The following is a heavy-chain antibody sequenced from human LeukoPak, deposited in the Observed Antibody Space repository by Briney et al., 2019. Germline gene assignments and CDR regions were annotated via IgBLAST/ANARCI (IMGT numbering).Heavy chain of an antibody. J-gene: IGHJ4*02. D-gene: IGHD5-12*01. V-gene: IGHV3-21*01. CDR3: AREYDSGYAPFDY. CDR2: ISSSSSYI. CDR1: GFTFSSYS. Sequence: GGSRRLSCAASGFTFSSYSMNWVRQAPGKGLEWVSSISSSSSYIYYADSVKGRFTISRDNAKNSLYLQMNSLRAEETAVYYYAREYDSGYAPFDYWGQGTLVTVSS.